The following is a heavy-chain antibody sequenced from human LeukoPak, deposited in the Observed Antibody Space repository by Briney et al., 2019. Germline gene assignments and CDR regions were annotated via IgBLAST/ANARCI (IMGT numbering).Heavy chain of an antibody. CDR2: IYSGGST. Sequence: GGSLRLSCTASGFTVSSNYMSWVRQAPGKGLEWVSVIYSGGSTYHADSVKGRFTISRDNSKNTLYLQMNSLRAEDTAVYYCARGSGGYFDSGRRYYYGIDVWGQGTTVSVFS. D-gene: IGHD3-22*01. V-gene: IGHV3-66*01. CDR3: ARGSGGYFDSGRRYYYGIDV. CDR1: GFTVSSNY. J-gene: IGHJ6*02.